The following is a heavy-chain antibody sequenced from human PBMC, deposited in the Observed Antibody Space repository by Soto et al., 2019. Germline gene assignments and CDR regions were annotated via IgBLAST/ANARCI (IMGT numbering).Heavy chain of an antibody. CDR1: GFTVSSNY. CDR2: IYSGGST. V-gene: IGHV3-66*01. J-gene: IGHJ4*02. D-gene: IGHD2-15*01. Sequence: EVQLVESGGGLVQPGGSLRLSCAASGFTVSSNYMSWVRQAPGKGLEWVSVIYSGGSTYYADSVKGRFTISRDNSKNTLYLQMNCLRAEDTAVYYCARESVVAATSYYFDYWGQGTLVTVSS. CDR3: ARESVVAATSYYFDY.